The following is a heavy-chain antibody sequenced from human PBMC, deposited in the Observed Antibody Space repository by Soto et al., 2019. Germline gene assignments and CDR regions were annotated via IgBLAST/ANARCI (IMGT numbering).Heavy chain of an antibody. CDR3: ARVLGYCSSTSCLTNWFDP. J-gene: IGHJ5*02. CDR1: GGSISSYY. CDR2: IYYSGST. Sequence: QVQLQESGPGLVKPSETLSLTCTVSGGSISSYYWSWIRQPPGKGLEWIGYIYYSGSTNYNPSLKSRVTISVGTSKNQFSLKLSSVTAADTAVYYCARVLGYCSSTSCLTNWFDPWGQGTLVTVSS. D-gene: IGHD2-2*01. V-gene: IGHV4-59*01.